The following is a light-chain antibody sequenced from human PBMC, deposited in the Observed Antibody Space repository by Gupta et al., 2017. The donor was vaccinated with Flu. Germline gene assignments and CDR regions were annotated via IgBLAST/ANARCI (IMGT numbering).Light chain of an antibody. CDR2: EVT. CDR3: SSFTDSATVI. V-gene: IGLV2-14*01. CDR1: SSDVGGYKY. Sequence: QSDLTQPASVSGSPGPSITISCTGTSSDVGGYKYVSWYQQYPNRAPKLLIYEVTNRPAGVASRFSGSKSGNTASLTISGLQADDEADYYCSSFTDSATVIFGGGTKLTIL. J-gene: IGLJ2*01.